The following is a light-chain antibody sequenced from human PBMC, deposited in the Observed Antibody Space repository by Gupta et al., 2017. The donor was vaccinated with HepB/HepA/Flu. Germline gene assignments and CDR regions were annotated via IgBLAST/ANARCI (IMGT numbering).Light chain of an antibody. CDR2: EVS. Sequence: QSALTQPLSVSVSPRQSAIISCPGTSSDVGSYNRVSWYQQPPGTAPKLMIYEVSNRPSGVPDRFSGSKSGNTASLTISELQAEDEAEYYCNSYTSSSTLVFGGGTKLTVL. CDR3: NSYTSSSTLV. CDR1: SSDVGSYNR. V-gene: IGLV2-18*02. J-gene: IGLJ2*01.